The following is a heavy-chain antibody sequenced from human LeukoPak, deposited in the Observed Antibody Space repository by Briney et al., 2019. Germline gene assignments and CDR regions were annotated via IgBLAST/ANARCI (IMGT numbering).Heavy chain of an antibody. CDR2: IHPNSGGT. J-gene: IGHJ3*02. CDR3: ARLGIYDDAFDI. Sequence: ASVKVSCKASGYTFTGYYIHWVRQAPGQGLEWMGWIHPNSGGTNYAQKFQGRVTMTRDPSISTAYMGLSRLRSDDTAVYYCARLGIYDDAFDIWGQGTMVTVSS. D-gene: IGHD3-16*01. V-gene: IGHV1-2*02. CDR1: GYTFTGYY.